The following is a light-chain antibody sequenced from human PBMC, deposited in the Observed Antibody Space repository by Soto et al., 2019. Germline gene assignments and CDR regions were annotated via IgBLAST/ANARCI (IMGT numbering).Light chain of an antibody. CDR1: QSVSSIS. Sequence: EIVLTQSPGTLSLSPGERATLYCRASQSVSSISLAWYQQKPGQAPRLLIYGASSRATGIPDRFSGSGSGTDFTLTISRLEPEDFAVYYCQQYVGPPLTFGQGTKVEIK. CDR2: GAS. CDR3: QQYVGPPLT. V-gene: IGKV3-20*01. J-gene: IGKJ1*01.